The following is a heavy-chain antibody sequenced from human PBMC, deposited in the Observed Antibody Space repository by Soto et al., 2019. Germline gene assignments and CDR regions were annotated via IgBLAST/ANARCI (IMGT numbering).Heavy chain of an antibody. CDR3: EKFRCYYGSGGEV. Sequence: PGGSLRLSCAASGFTFSSYAMSWVRQAPGKGLEWVSAISGSGGSTYYADSVKGRFTISRDNSKNTLYLQMNSLRAEDAAVYYCEKFRCYYGSGGEVWGQGTTVTVSS. D-gene: IGHD3-10*01. J-gene: IGHJ6*02. V-gene: IGHV3-23*01. CDR1: GFTFSSYA. CDR2: ISGSGGST.